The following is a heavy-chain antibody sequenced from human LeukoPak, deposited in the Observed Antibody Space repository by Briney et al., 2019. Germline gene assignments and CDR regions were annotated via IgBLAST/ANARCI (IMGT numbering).Heavy chain of an antibody. D-gene: IGHD3-10*01. CDR2: IWYDGSNI. CDR1: GFMFSDYG. Sequence: LSGGSLRLSCAASGFMFSDYGMHWVRQAPGKGLEWVAAIWYDGSNIFYADSVKGRFTISRDNSKNALYLQMNSLRAEDTADYYCAKEGDRGEALYYYMDVWGNGTTVTVSS. CDR3: AKEGDRGEALYYYMDV. J-gene: IGHJ6*03. V-gene: IGHV3-33*06.